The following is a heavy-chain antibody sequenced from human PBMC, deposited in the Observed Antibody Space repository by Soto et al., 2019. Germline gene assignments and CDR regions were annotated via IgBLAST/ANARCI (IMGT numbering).Heavy chain of an antibody. V-gene: IGHV1-69*08. Sequence: QVQLVQSGAEVKKPGSSVKVSCKASGGTFSSYTISWVRQAPGQGLEWMGRIIPILGIANYAQKFQGRVTITADKSTSTAYMELSSLRSEDTAVYYCARDGVDYWYFDLWGRGTLVTVSS. CDR2: IIPILGIA. CDR1: GGTFSSYT. CDR3: ARDGVDYWYFDL. J-gene: IGHJ2*01.